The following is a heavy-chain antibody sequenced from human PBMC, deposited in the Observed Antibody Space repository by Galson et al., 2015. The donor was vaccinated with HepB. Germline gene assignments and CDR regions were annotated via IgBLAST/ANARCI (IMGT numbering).Heavy chain of an antibody. V-gene: IGHV3-23*01. CDR2: ITPSGDNT. J-gene: IGHJ4*01. CDR3: AKVFPEKTDGWYRQALYYFDS. D-gene: IGHD6-19*01. Sequence: LRLSCAASGFTFSYYAMSWVRQAPGKGLEWVSAITPSGDNTNSADSMKGRFTISRDNSKNTLFLQMKSLRPDDTAIYFCAKVFPEKTDGWYRQALYYFDSWGHGTRVTVSS. CDR1: GFTFSYYA.